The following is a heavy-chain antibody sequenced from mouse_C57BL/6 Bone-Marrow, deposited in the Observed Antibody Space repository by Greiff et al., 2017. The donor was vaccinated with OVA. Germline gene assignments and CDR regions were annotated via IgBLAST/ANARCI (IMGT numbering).Heavy chain of an antibody. D-gene: IGHD2-14*01. Sequence: EVQLMESGGGLVKPGGSLRLSCAASGFTFSDYGMHWVRQAPEKGLEWVSYISSGSSAIYYAATVKGRFTISRDNAKNPLFLQMTSLRSEDTAMYDSARDEYEWYFDVGGTGTTVTVSS. V-gene: IGHV5-17*01. CDR3: ARDEYEWYFDV. J-gene: IGHJ1*03. CDR2: ISSGSSAI. CDR1: GFTFSDYG.